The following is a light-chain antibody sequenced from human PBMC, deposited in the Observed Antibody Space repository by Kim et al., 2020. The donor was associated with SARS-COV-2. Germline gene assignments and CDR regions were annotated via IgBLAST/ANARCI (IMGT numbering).Light chain of an antibody. Sequence: EIVLTQSPGTLSLSPGERATLSCRASESVSNNYLGWYQQKPGQAPRLLIYGASTRVTGIPDRFSGSGSGTDFTLTITRLEPEDFAVYYCQQYGSSPMYTFGQGTKLEI. CDR3: QQYGSSPMYT. V-gene: IGKV3-20*01. J-gene: IGKJ2*01. CDR1: ESVSNNY. CDR2: GAS.